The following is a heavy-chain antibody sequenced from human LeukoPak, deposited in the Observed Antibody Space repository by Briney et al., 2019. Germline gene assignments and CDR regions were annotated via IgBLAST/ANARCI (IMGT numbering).Heavy chain of an antibody. J-gene: IGHJ4*02. CDR1: GYSISSGYY. Sequence: PSETLSPTCTVSGYSISSGYYWGWIRQPPGKGLEWIGNIYHSGSTYYNPSLKSRVTISVDTSKNQFSLKLSSVTATDTAVYYCTRPYYYGSGSPDYWGQGTLVTVSS. CDR2: IYHSGST. CDR3: TRPYYYGSGSPDY. V-gene: IGHV4-38-2*02. D-gene: IGHD3-22*01.